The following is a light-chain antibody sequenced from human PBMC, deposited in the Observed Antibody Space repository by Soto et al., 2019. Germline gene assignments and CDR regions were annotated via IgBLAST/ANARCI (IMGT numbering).Light chain of an antibody. J-gene: IGLJ1*01. CDR2: DVS. CDR3: CSYAGSYTFGV. Sequence: LTQPRSVSGSPGQSVTISCTGTSSDVGGYNYVSWYQQHPGKAPKLMIYDVSKRPSGVPDRFSGSKSGNTASLTISGLQAEDEADYYCCSYAGSYTFGVFGTGTKVTVL. V-gene: IGLV2-11*01. CDR1: SSDVGGYNY.